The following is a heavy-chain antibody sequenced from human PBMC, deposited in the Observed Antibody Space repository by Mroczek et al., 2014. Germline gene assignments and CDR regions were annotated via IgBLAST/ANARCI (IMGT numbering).Heavy chain of an antibody. J-gene: IGHJ4*02. Sequence: VQLVESGGGLVQPGGSLRLSCAASGFTFSSYSMNWVRQAPGKGLEWVSYISSSSSTIYYADSVKGRFTISRDNAKNSLYLQMNSLRAEDTAVYYCARDYEVAVYYVFWSGYYFLGYVGQGTLVTRLL. CDR1: GFTFSSYS. V-gene: IGHV3-48*01. D-gene: IGHD3-3*01. CDR2: ISSSSSTI. CDR3: ARDYEVAVYYVFWSGYYFLGY.